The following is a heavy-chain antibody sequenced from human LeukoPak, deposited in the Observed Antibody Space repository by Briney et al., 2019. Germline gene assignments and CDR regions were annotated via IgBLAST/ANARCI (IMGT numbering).Heavy chain of an antibody. CDR2: IIPIFGTA. Sequence: SVKVSCKASGGTFSSYAISWVRQAPGQGLEWMGGIIPIFGTANYAQKFQGRVTITADKSTSTAYMELSSLRSEDTAVYYCARHQPHSYSSSWYSIPPEPFDYWGQGTLVTVSS. V-gene: IGHV1-69*06. CDR3: ARHQPHSYSSSWYSIPPEPFDY. J-gene: IGHJ4*02. D-gene: IGHD6-13*01. CDR1: GGTFSSYA.